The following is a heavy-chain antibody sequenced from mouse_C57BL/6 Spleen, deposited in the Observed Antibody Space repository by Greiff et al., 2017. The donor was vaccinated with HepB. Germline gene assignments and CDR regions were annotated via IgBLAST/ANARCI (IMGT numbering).Heavy chain of an antibody. CDR3: ARTLALYYDYYRVFAD. CDR1: GYTFTSYW. V-gene: IGHV1-55*01. Sequence: QVQLQQPGAELVKPGASVKMSCKASGYTFTSYWITWVKQRPGQGLEWIGDIYPGSGSTNYNEKFKSTATLTVDTSSSTAYMQLSSLTSEDSAVYYWARTLALYYDYYRVFADWGQGTLVTVSA. J-gene: IGHJ3*01. D-gene: IGHD2-4*01. CDR2: IYPGSGST.